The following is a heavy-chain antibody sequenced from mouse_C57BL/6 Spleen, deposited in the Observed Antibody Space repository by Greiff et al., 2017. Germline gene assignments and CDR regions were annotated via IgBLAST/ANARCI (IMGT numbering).Heavy chain of an antibody. J-gene: IGHJ3*01. CDR1: GYTFTDYE. V-gene: IGHV1-15*01. Sequence: QVQLQQSGAELVRPGASVTLSCKASGYTFTDYEMHWVKQTPVHGLEWIGAIDPETGGTAYNQKFKGKAILTADKASSTAYMELRSLTSEDSAVYYCTRNYGSRVAWFAYWGQGTLVTVSA. CDR3: TRNYGSRVAWFAY. D-gene: IGHD1-1*01. CDR2: IDPETGGT.